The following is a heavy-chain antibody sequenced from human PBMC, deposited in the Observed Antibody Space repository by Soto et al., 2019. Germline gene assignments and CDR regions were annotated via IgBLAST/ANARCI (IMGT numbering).Heavy chain of an antibody. J-gene: IGHJ4*02. D-gene: IGHD7-27*01. CDR1: GGSISTVDYW. Sequence: QVQLQESGPGLVKPSQTLSLTCTVSGGSISTVDYWWSWIRQSPDMGLEWIGHIYDGGRTYNNPSLESRVTMSVATSTGQLSLTLSSGSAADTAVYYCARGPSGDKVDSWGQGTLVTVSS. CDR3: ARGPSGDKVDS. V-gene: IGHV4-30-4*01. CDR2: IYDGGRT.